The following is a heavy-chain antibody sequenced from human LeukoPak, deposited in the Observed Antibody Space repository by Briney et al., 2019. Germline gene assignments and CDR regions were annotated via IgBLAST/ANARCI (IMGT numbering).Heavy chain of an antibody. J-gene: IGHJ5*02. V-gene: IGHV1-2*02. CDR1: GYTFTDYY. Sequence: GASVKVSCKASGYTFTDYYMHWVRQAPGQGLEWMGRINPDTGGTNSAQRFQGRVTMTRDTSIRTAYMELGSLRSDDTAVYYCAREHLFSGSENYVLHNWFDPWGQGTLVTVSS. D-gene: IGHD3-10*01. CDR2: INPDTGGT. CDR3: AREHLFSGSENYVLHNWFDP.